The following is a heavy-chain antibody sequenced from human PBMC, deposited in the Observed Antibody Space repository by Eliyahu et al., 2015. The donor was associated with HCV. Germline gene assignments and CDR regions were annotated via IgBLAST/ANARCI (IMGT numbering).Heavy chain of an antibody. J-gene: IGHJ4*02. Sequence: QVQLLESGGGVVQPGGSLRLSCAAXQYXXXXXGVNWVRQAPGKGLEWVAVIWSDGSKKNYDDSVKGRFIISRDDSENTLYLQMNSLRAEDTAVYYCATSRGTDYYGSGPYYFDFWGQGTLVTVSS. CDR2: IWSDGSKK. CDR1: QYXXXXXG. D-gene: IGHD3-10*01. V-gene: IGHV3-33*01. CDR3: ATSRGTDYYGSGPYYFDF.